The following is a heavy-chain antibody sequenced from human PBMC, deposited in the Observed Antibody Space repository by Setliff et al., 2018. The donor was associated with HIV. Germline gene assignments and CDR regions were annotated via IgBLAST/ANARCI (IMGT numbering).Heavy chain of an antibody. Sequence: SVKVSCKASGGTLSSYAISWVRQAPGQGLEWMGRIIPISGTANYAQKFQGRVTITADKSTSTAYMELSSLRSEDTAVYYCARNPQPTGTPDYYYYYYMDVWGKGTTVTVSS. CDR2: IIPISGTA. J-gene: IGHJ6*03. D-gene: IGHD1-1*01. V-gene: IGHV1-69*06. CDR3: ARNPQPTGTPDYYYYYYMDV. CDR1: GGTLSSYA.